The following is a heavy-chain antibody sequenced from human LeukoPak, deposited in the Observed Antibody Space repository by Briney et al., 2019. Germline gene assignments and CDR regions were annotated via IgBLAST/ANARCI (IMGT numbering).Heavy chain of an antibody. D-gene: IGHD3-9*01. V-gene: IGHV4-34*01. CDR3: ATGGRLGARRRFNAFDI. CDR1: GGSFSGYY. CDR2: INHSGST. J-gene: IGHJ3*02. Sequence: SETLSLTCAVYGGSFSGYYWSWIRQPPGKGLEWIGEINHSGSTNYSPSLKSRVTISVDTSKNQFSLKLSSVTAADTAVYYCATGGRLGARRRFNAFDIWGQGTMVTVSS.